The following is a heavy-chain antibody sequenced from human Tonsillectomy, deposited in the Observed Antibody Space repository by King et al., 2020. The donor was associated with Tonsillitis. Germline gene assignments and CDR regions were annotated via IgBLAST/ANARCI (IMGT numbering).Heavy chain of an antibody. D-gene: IGHD3-10*01. V-gene: IGHV1-2*02. CDR2: INPNSGGT. Sequence: QFQLVQSGAEVKKPGASVKVSCKASGYSLTGYYMHWVRQAPGQGLEWMGWINPNSGGTNYAQKFQGRVTMTRDTSISTAYMELSRLRSDDTAVYYCARVSITMVRIMDVWGQGTTVTVSS. CDR3: ARVSITMVRIMDV. J-gene: IGHJ6*02. CDR1: GYSLTGYY.